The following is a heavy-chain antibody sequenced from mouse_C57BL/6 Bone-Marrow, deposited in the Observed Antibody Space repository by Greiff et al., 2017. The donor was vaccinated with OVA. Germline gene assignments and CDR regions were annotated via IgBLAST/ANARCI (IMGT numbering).Heavy chain of an antibody. J-gene: IGHJ2*01. V-gene: IGHV1-53*01. CDR1: GYTFTRYW. CDR2: INPSNGGT. D-gene: IGHD2-2*01. CDR3: AREGMVTTDYFDY. Sequence: VQLQQPGTELVQPGASVKLSCKASGYTFTRYWMHWVKQRPGQGLEWIGNINPSNGGTNYNEKFKSKATLTVDKSSSTAYMQLSSLTSEDSAVYYCAREGMVTTDYFDYWGQGTTLTVSS.